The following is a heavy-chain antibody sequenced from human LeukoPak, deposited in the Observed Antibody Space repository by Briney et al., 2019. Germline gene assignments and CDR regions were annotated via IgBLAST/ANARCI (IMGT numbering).Heavy chain of an antibody. CDR3: VRRLTQYDCFDP. J-gene: IGHJ5*02. V-gene: IGHV6-1*01. D-gene: IGHD2-2*01. CDR1: GGSISSGGYS. Sequence: MSSETLSLTCAVSGGSISSGGYSWNWIRQSPSRGLEWLGRTYYRSTWYNDYAVSVRGRITVNPDTSKNQFSLHLNSVTPEDTAVYYCVRRLTQYDCFDPWGQGILVTVSS. CDR2: TYYRSTWYN.